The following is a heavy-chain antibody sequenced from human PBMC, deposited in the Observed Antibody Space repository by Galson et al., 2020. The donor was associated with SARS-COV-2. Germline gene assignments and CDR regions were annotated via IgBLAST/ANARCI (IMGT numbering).Heavy chain of an antibody. CDR2: VSPDGSIT. D-gene: IGHD2-21*01. V-gene: IGHV3-74*01. J-gene: IGHJ4*01. CDR3: IRDDDTLFNTAPHFGE. CDR1: GFTFSNYW. Sequence: GGSLRLSCAASGFTFSNYWIHWVRQAPGKGLVWVSRVSPDGSITTYADFVKGRFIISRDNAKNTVSLRMNSLRSDDTAVYYCIRDDDTLFNTAPHFGEWGHGTLVTVSS.